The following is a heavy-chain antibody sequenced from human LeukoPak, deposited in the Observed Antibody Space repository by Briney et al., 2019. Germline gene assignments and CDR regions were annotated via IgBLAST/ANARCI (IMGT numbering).Heavy chain of an antibody. CDR1: GGTFSSYA. CDR3: AKGVSNIDYSFDS. J-gene: IGHJ4*02. CDR2: IIPIFGTA. D-gene: IGHD3-10*01. Sequence: ASVKVSCKASGGTFSSYAISWVRQAPGQGLEWMGGIIPIFGTANYAQKFQGRVTITADESTSTAYMELSSLRSEDTAVYYCAKGVSNIDYSFDSWGQGTLVTVSS. V-gene: IGHV1-69*13.